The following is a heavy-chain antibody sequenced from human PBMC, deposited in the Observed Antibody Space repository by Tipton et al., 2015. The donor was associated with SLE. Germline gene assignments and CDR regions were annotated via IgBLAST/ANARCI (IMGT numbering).Heavy chain of an antibody. D-gene: IGHD5-12*01. CDR3: ARAFGYDYYYYYGMDV. Sequence: TLSLTCAVSGGSISGGGYYWSWIRQPPGKGLEWIGEIHHSGSTNYNPSLKSRVTISVDTSKNQFSLKLSSVTAADTAVYYCARAFGYDYYYYYGMDVWGQGTTVTVSS. V-gene: IGHV4-34*01. J-gene: IGHJ6*02. CDR2: IHHSGST. CDR1: GGSISGGGYY.